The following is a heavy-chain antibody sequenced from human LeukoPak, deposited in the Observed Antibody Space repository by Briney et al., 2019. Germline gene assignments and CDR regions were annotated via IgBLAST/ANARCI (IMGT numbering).Heavy chain of an antibody. V-gene: IGHV3-21*05. CDR1: GFTFSSYE. CDR3: ARDLSGDYDSSEIDY. D-gene: IGHD3-22*01. J-gene: IGHJ4*02. CDR2: ISSSSSYI. Sequence: GGSLRLSCAASGFTFSSYEMNWVRQAPGKGLEWVSYISSSSSYIYYADSVKGRFTISRDNAKNSMYLQMKSLRAEDTAVYYCARDLSGDYDSSEIDYWGQGTLVTVSS.